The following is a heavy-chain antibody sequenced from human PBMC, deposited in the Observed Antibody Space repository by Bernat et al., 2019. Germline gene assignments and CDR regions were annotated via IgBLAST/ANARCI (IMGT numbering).Heavy chain of an antibody. V-gene: IGHV3-21*06. CDR1: GFTFSTYN. CDR2: ISSSSSSYK. CDR3: ARLEDCTGTSCRDPCDH. J-gene: IGHJ4*02. D-gene: IGHD2-2*01. Sequence: EVQLVESGGGLVKPGGSLRLSCAASGFTFSTYNMNWVRQAPGKGLEWVSSISSSSSSYKYYAGSVRGRFTISRDNAKNSLYLQMNSLRDEDTAVYYCARLEDCTGTSCRDPCDHWGQGTLVTVSS.